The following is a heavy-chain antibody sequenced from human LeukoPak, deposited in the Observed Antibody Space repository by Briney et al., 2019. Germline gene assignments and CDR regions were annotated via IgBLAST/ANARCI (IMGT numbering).Heavy chain of an antibody. D-gene: IGHD2-15*01. V-gene: IGHV1-3*01. CDR2: INAGNGNT. Sequence: ASVKVSCKASGYTFTSYAIHWVCQAPGQRLEWMGWINAGNGNTKYSQKFQGRVTITRDTSASTAYMDLSNLRSEDTAMYYCARDGGCSGGTCYSGYFQHWGQGTLVTVSS. J-gene: IGHJ1*01. CDR1: GYTFTSYA. CDR3: ARDGGCSGGTCYSGYFQH.